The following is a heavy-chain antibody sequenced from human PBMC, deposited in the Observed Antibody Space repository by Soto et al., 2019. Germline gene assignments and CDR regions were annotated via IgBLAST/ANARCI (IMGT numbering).Heavy chain of an antibody. J-gene: IGHJ6*02. CDR2: INNFGVA. V-gene: IGHV3-15*01. Sequence: EVQLEESGGGLVKPGGSLRLSCTASGFTSNTAWMSWVRQAPGKGLQWVGRINNFGVAHYAAPVRGRFIISRDASKNTVYLQLTSLRSDDTALYYCSTSRGGDEFSSGIDLWGQGMDVGGRGTTVTVSS. D-gene: IGHD1-26*01. CDR3: STSRGGDEFSSGIDLWGQGMDV. CDR1: GFTSNTAW.